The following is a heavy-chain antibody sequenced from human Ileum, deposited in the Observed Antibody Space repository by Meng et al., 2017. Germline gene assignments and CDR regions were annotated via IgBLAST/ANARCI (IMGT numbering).Heavy chain of an antibody. J-gene: IGHJ5*02. Sequence: GLTLVKPTQTLTLTCSFTGFSLSTSGLGVGWIRQSPGKALEWIALLYLDDDKRYSPSLKSRLTITKDTAKNQVVLTMTNMDPVDTTTEYCTHTSMSMIERSWFDPWGQGTLVTVSS. CDR2: LYLDDDK. CDR3: THTSMSMIERSWFDP. CDR1: GFSLSTSGLG. D-gene: IGHD3-22*01. V-gene: IGHV2-5*02.